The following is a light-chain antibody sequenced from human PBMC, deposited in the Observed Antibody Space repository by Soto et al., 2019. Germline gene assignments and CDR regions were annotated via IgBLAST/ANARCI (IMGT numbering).Light chain of an antibody. CDR3: QSYDSSNQNVV. CDR2: EDN. Sequence: NFMLTQPHSVSESPGKTVTISCTRSSGSIASNYVQWYQQRPGSAPTTVIYEDNQRPSGVPDRFSGSIDSSSNSASLTISGLKTEDAADYYCQSYDSSNQNVVFGGGTKLTVL. J-gene: IGLJ2*01. V-gene: IGLV6-57*04. CDR1: SGSIASNY.